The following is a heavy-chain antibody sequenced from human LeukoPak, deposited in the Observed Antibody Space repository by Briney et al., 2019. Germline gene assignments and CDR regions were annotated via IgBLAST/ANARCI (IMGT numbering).Heavy chain of an antibody. CDR2: ISSSGSTI. Sequence: GGSLRLSCAASGFTFSSYEMNWVRQAPGKGLEWVSYISSSGSTIYYADSVKGRFTISRDNAKNSLYLQMNSLRAEDTAVYYCARATRWLLGYWGQGTLVTVSS. V-gene: IGHV3-48*03. CDR3: ARATRWLLGY. CDR1: GFTFSSYE. J-gene: IGHJ4*02. D-gene: IGHD3-22*01.